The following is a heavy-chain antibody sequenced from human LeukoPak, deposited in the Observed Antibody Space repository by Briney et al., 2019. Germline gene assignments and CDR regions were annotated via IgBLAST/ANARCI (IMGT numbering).Heavy chain of an antibody. CDR3: ARVSTAMVPMVDY. J-gene: IGHJ4*02. CDR1: GVSISSSSYY. Sequence: SETLSLTCTVSGVSISSSSYYWGWIRQPPGKGLEWIGSIYHSGSTYYNPSLKSRVTISVDTSKNQFSLKLSSVTAADTAVYYCARVSTAMVPMVDYWGQGTLVTVSS. V-gene: IGHV4-39*07. D-gene: IGHD5-18*01. CDR2: IYHSGST.